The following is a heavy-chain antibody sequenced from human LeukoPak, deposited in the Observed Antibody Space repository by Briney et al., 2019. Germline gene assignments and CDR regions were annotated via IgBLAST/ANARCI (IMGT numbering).Heavy chain of an antibody. J-gene: IGHJ4*02. CDR1: GFTFTSSA. Sequence: SVKVSCKASGFTFTSSAMQWVRQARGQRLEWIGWIVVGSGNTNYAQKFQERVTTTRDMSTSTAYMELSSLRSEDTAVYYCAAESWLLTRNSSSWYDYWGQGTLVTVSS. CDR2: IVVGSGNT. D-gene: IGHD6-13*01. CDR3: AAESWLLTRNSSSWYDY. V-gene: IGHV1-58*02.